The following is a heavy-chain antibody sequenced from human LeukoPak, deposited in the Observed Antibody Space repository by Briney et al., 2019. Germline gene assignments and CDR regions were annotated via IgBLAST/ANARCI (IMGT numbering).Heavy chain of an antibody. D-gene: IGHD6-13*01. Sequence: ASVKVSCKASGYTFTSYGISWVRQAPGQGLEWMGWISAYNGNTNYAQKLQGRVTMTTDTSTSTAYMELRSLRSDDTAVYYCAGQPAAAGHERYFQHWGQGTLVTVSS. CDR3: AGQPAAAGHERYFQH. CDR2: ISAYNGNT. CDR1: GYTFTSYG. V-gene: IGHV1-18*01. J-gene: IGHJ1*01.